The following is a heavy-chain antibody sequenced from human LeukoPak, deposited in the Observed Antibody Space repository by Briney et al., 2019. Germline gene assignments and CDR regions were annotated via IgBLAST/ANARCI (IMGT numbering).Heavy chain of an antibody. CDR3: AKDRRLPWDYFDS. CDR2: IDGSGGST. V-gene: IGHV3-23*01. J-gene: IGHJ4*02. CDR1: GFTFSSYA. D-gene: IGHD5-12*01. Sequence: GGSLRLSCVASGFTFSSYAMSWFRQAPGRGLEWVSAIDGSGGSTYYADSVKGRFTISRDNSKNTLYLQMNSLRAEDTAIYYCAKDRRLPWDYFDSWGQGTLVTVSS.